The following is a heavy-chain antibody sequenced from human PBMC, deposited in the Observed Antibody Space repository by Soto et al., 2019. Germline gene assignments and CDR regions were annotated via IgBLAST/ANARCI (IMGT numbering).Heavy chain of an antibody. D-gene: IGHD6-19*01. CDR3: AQAVAGNFDY. CDR2: ISGSGGRT. V-gene: IGHV3-23*01. Sequence: GVSLSLCCAVSRFHISNHAMTWVRQAPGKGLEWVSAISGSGGRTYYADSVKGRFTISRDNSKNTLYLQMNSLRAEDTAVYYCAQAVAGNFDYWGQGTLVTVSS. J-gene: IGHJ4*02. CDR1: RFHISNHA.